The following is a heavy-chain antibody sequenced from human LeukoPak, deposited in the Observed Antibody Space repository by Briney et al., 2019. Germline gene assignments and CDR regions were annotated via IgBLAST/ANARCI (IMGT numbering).Heavy chain of an antibody. Sequence: GGSLRLSCAASGFTFSSYAMHWVRQAPGKGLEWVAVISYDGSNKYYADSVKGRFTISRDNSKNTLYLQMNSLRAEDTAVYYCARVPGSPDAFDIWGQGTTVTVSS. CDR2: ISYDGSNK. J-gene: IGHJ3*02. CDR1: GFTFSSYA. CDR3: ARVPGSPDAFDI. D-gene: IGHD1-26*01. V-gene: IGHV3-30-3*01.